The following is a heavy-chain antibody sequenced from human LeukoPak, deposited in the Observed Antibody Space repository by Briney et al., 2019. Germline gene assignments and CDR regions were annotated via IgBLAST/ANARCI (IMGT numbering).Heavy chain of an antibody. CDR3: ARDLSPVVRASPMGY. D-gene: IGHD3-10*01. CDR2: ISSIRNYI. V-gene: IGHV3-21*01. Sequence: GGSLRLSCAASKFTFSDYSMSWVRQAPGKGLEWVSSISSIRNYIYYADSVKGRFTVSRDNAKNSLYLQMNSLRAEDTAVYYCARDLSPVVRASPMGYWGQGTLVTVSS. J-gene: IGHJ4*02. CDR1: KFTFSDYS.